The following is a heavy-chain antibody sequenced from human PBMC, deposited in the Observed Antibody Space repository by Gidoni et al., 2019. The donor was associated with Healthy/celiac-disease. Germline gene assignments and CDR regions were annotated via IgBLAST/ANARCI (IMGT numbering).Heavy chain of an antibody. Sequence: EVQLLESGGGFVQPGGCLRLSCAASGFTFSSSAMSWFRQAPGKGLEWVSAISGSGGSTYYADSVKGRFTSSRDNSKNTLYLQMNSLRAEDTAVYYCAKDRESDLWFGSHNWFDPWGQGTLVTVSS. CDR1: GFTFSSSA. V-gene: IGHV3-23*01. CDR2: ISGSGGST. CDR3: AKDRESDLWFGSHNWFDP. D-gene: IGHD3-10*01. J-gene: IGHJ5*02.